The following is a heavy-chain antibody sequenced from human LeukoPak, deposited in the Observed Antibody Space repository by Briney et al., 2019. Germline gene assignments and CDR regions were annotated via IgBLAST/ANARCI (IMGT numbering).Heavy chain of an antibody. Sequence: GGSLRLSCAAAGFTFSDYGMNWIRQAPGKGMEWVAYISPNGDNIHYADSVKGRFTISRDNTNNSLFLQVNSLRAEDTAIYYCATESGWLFDYWGQGTLVTVSS. V-gene: IGHV3-11*04. J-gene: IGHJ4*02. CDR3: ATESGWLFDY. CDR1: GFTFSDYG. D-gene: IGHD5-12*01. CDR2: ISPNGDNI.